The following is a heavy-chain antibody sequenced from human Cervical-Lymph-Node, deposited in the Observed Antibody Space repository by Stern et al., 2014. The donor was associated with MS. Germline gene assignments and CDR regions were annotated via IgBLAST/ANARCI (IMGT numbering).Heavy chain of an antibody. D-gene: IGHD6-19*01. J-gene: IGHJ4*02. CDR2: ISSNNGYI. CDR3: AREAWFREWLVTDS. V-gene: IGHV3-21*01. CDR1: GFTFSSYS. Sequence: EVQLVESGGGLVKPGGSLRLSCAASGFTFSSYSMNWVRQAPGKGREWVSSISSNNGYIYYADSVQGRFTISRDNAKISLYLQMNSLRAEDTAVYYCAREAWFREWLVTDSWGQGTLVTVSS.